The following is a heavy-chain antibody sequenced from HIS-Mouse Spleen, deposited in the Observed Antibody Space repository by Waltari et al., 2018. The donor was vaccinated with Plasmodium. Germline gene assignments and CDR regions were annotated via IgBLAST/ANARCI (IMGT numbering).Heavy chain of an antibody. CDR2: IYYSGST. D-gene: IGHD1-7*01. Sequence: QLQLQESGPGLVKPSATLSLTCTVSGGSLSSSSYYWGWIRQPPGKGLEWIGSIYYSGSTYYNPSLKSRVTISVDTSKNQFSLKLSSVTAADTAVYYCARDRITGTSYFDYWGQGTLVTVSS. CDR3: ARDRITGTSYFDY. V-gene: IGHV4-39*07. J-gene: IGHJ4*02. CDR1: GGSLSSSSYY.